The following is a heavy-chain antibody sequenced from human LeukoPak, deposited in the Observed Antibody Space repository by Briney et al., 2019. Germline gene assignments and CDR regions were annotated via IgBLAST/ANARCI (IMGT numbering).Heavy chain of an antibody. CDR1: GGSISSYY. CDR3: AMGKHSSWYYYFDY. Sequence: SETLSLTCTVSGGSISSYYWSWIRQPPGEGLEWIGYIYYSRSTNYNPSLKSRLTISVDTSKNQFSLKLSSVTAADTAVYYCAMGKHSSWYYYFDYWGQGTLVTVSS. V-gene: IGHV4-59*08. D-gene: IGHD6-13*01. CDR2: IYYSRST. J-gene: IGHJ4*02.